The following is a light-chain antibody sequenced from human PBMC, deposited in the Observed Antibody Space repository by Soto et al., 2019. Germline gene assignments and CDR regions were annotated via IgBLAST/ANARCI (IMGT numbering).Light chain of an antibody. Sequence: EIVMTQSPATLSVSPGERATLSCRASTSVGNNLLAWNQQRPGQAPRLLIYGASARADGIPSRFSGSGAGTEFTLTINSLQCEDFAVYYCQQYKTWPLTFGGGTKVEV. V-gene: IGKV3-15*01. CDR3: QQYKTWPLT. J-gene: IGKJ4*01. CDR2: GAS. CDR1: TSVGNN.